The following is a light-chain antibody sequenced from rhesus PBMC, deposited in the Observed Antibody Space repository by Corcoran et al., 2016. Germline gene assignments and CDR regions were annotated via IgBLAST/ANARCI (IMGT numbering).Light chain of an antibody. CDR3: LQYSSSPYS. V-gene: IGKV1-22*01. CDR1: QRISSW. CDR2: KAS. J-gene: IGKJ2*01. Sequence: DIQMTQSPSSLSASVGDTVTITCRASQRISSWVEWYQQKPGKAPKLLIYKASSLQRGVPSRVRGIGSGTDFTLTISSLQPEDFATYYCLQYSSSPYSFGQVTKVVIK.